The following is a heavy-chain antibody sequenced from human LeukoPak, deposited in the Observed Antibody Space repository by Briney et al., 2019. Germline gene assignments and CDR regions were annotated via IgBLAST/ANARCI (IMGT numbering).Heavy chain of an antibody. D-gene: IGHD2-8*02. Sequence: GGSLRLSCAASGFTFDDHGMIWVRQAPGKGLEWVSGINWNGDSTAYADSVKGRFTISRDNAKNSLYLQMNSLRAEDTAVYYCARDCTGGWNDYWGQGIRVTVSS. CDR3: ARDCTGGWNDY. J-gene: IGHJ4*02. CDR1: GFTFDDHG. CDR2: INWNGDST. V-gene: IGHV3-20*04.